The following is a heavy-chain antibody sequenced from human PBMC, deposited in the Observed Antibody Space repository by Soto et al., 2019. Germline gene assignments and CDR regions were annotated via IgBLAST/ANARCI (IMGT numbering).Heavy chain of an antibody. V-gene: IGHV3-23*01. CDR1: GFTFSSYA. CDR3: AKEVEYYYDSSGYYPGY. J-gene: IGHJ4*02. CDR2: ISGSGGST. D-gene: IGHD3-22*01. Sequence: GGSLRLSCAASGFTFSSYAMSWVRQAPGKGLEWVSAISGSGGSTYYADSVKGRFTISRDNSKNTLYLQMNSLRAEDTAVYYCAKEVEYYYDSSGYYPGYWGQGTLVTVSS.